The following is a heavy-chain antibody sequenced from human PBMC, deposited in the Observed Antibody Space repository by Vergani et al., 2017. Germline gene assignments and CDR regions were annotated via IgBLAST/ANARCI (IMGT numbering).Heavy chain of an antibody. V-gene: IGHV3-23*01. Sequence: EVQLLESGGGLVQPGGSLRLSCAASGFTFSSYAMSWVRQAPGKGLEWVSDISGSGGSTYYADSVKGRFTISRDNSKNTLYLQMNSLRAEDTAVYYCAKGGGGYSSSLYYYYMDVWGKGTTVTVSS. CDR1: GFTFSSYA. J-gene: IGHJ6*03. CDR3: AKGGGGYSSSLYYYYMDV. D-gene: IGHD6-6*01. CDR2: ISGSGGST.